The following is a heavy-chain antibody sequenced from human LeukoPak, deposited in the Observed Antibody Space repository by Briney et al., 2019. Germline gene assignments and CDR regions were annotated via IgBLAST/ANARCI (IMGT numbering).Heavy chain of an antibody. CDR1: GFTSSDYY. Sequence: PGGSLRLSCAASGFTSSDYYMSWIRQAPGKGLEWVSYISSSGSTIYYADSVKGRFTISRDNAKNSLYLQMNSLRAEDTAVYYCARDGGIIYSGYDGEVYFDYWGQGTLVTVSS. V-gene: IGHV3-11*01. CDR2: ISSSGSTI. D-gene: IGHD5-12*01. J-gene: IGHJ4*02. CDR3: ARDGGIIYSGYDGEVYFDY.